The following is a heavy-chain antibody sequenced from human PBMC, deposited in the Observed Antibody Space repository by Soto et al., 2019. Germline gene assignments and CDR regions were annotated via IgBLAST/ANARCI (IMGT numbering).Heavy chain of an antibody. CDR2: TRNKANSYTT. D-gene: IGHD6-13*01. J-gene: IGHJ4*02. CDR3: ARSRLAAHRDFDY. CDR1: GFTFSDHY. Sequence: EVQLVESGGGLVQPGGSLRLSCAASGFTFSDHYMDWVRQAPGKGLEWVGRTRNKANSYTTEYAASVKGRFTISRDDSENSLYLQMNSLKTEDTAVYYCARSRLAAHRDFDYWGQGTLVTVSS. V-gene: IGHV3-72*01.